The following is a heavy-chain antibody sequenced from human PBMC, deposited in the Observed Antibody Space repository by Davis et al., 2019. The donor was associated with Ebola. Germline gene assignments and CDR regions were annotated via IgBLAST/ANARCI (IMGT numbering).Heavy chain of an antibody. CDR1: GFTFSSYA. CDR2: ISSNGGST. CDR3: ARGRGGKSRYGMDV. D-gene: IGHD4-23*01. Sequence: PGGSLRLSCAASGFTFSSYAMHWVRQAPGKGLEYVSAISSNGGSTYYANSVKGRFTISRDNSKNTLYLQMGSLRAEDMAVYYCARGRGGKSRYGMDVWGQGTTVTVSS. J-gene: IGHJ6*02. V-gene: IGHV3-64*01.